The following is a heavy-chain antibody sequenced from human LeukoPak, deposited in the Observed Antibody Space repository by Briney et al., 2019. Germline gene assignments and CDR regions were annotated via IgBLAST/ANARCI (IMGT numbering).Heavy chain of an antibody. CDR3: ARGGDIVATTIDY. J-gene: IGHJ4*02. D-gene: IGHD5-12*01. CDR2: INPNSGGT. Sequence: ASVKVSCKASGYTFIGYYMYWVRQAPGQGLEWMGWINPNSGGTNYAQKFQGRVTMTRDTSISTAYMELGRLRSDDTAVYYCARGGDIVATTIDYWGQGTLVTVSS. V-gene: IGHV1-2*02. CDR1: GYTFIGYY.